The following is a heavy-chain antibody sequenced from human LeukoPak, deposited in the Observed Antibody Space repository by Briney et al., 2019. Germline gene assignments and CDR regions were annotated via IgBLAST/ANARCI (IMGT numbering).Heavy chain of an antibody. V-gene: IGHV4-39*01. J-gene: IGHJ4*02. Sequence: PSETLSLTCTVSGGSISSSSYYWGWIRQPPGKGLQWIASMYYSGTTYYKPSLKSRVTISVDTSKNQFSLKLSSVTAADTAVYFCARSGYSFLVDSWGQGTLVTVSA. CDR3: ARSGYSFLVDS. CDR2: MYYSGTT. CDR1: GGSISSSSYY. D-gene: IGHD5-18*01.